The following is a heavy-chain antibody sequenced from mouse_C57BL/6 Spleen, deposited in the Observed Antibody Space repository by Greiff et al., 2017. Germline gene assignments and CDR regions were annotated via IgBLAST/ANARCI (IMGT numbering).Heavy chain of an antibody. CDR2: IDPSDSYT. CDR3: ARKDYDYEDY. CDR1: GYTFTSYW. V-gene: IGHV1-50*01. Sequence: QVQLQQPGAELVKPGASVKLSCKASGYTFTSYWMQWVKQRPGQGLEWIGEIDPSDSYTNYNQKFKGKATLTVDTSSSTAYMQLSSLTSEDSAVYYCARKDYDYEDYWGQGTTLTVSS. J-gene: IGHJ2*01. D-gene: IGHD2-4*01.